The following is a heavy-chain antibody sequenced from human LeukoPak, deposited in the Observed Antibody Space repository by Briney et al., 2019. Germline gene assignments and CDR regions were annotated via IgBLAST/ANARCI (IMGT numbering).Heavy chain of an antibody. CDR2: ISNSGDYI. CDR1: GFTFSSLT. Sequence: GGSLRLSCTVSGFTFSSLTMNWVRQGPGKGLEWVASISNSGDYISYADSLKGRFTISRDNDKNSLFLQMSSLRAEDTAVYYCAREMYAGWYFAFDIWGQGTMVTVSS. J-gene: IGHJ3*02. V-gene: IGHV3-21*01. D-gene: IGHD6-19*01. CDR3: AREMYAGWYFAFDI.